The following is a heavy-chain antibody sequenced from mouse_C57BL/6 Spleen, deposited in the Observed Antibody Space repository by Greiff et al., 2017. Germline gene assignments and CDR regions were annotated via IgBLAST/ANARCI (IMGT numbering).Heavy chain of an antibody. CDR2: IYPGSGST. J-gene: IGHJ1*03. CDR3: ARNDSSSYGYFDF. V-gene: IGHV1-55*01. CDR1: GYTFTSYW. D-gene: IGHD1-1*01. Sequence: QVQLQQSGAELVKPGASVTMSCKASGYTFTSYWITWVKQRPGQGLEWIGDIYPGSGSTNYNEKFKSKATLTVDPSSSTAYMQLSSLPSEASAVYYCARNDSSSYGYFDFWGTGTTVTVSS.